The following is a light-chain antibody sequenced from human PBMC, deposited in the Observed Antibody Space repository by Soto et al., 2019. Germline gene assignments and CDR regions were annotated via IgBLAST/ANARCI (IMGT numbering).Light chain of an antibody. CDR3: QQYNSWPLT. J-gene: IGKJ4*02. Sequence: DIVLTQAPSSLSLSPGERDSLTCRASQSISSQLAWYQQNPGPAPRLLIYDAYTRATGIPGRFSGSGSGTAFTLTISRLQPEDFAVYYCQQYNSWPLTFGEGTKVDIK. CDR2: DAY. V-gene: IGKV3D-15*01. CDR1: QSISSQ.